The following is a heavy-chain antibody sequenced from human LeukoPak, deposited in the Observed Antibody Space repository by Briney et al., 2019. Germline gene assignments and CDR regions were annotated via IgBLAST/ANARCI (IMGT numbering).Heavy chain of an antibody. CDR3: ARGGLVVVTAISPFDP. CDR1: GYTFTSYY. V-gene: IGHV1-46*01. D-gene: IGHD2-21*02. Sequence: GASVKVSCKASGYTFTSYYMHWVRQAPGQGLEWMGIINPSGGSTSYAQKFQGRVTMTRDTPTSTVYMELSSLRSEDTAVYYCARGGLVVVTAISPFDPWGQGTLVTVSS. J-gene: IGHJ5*02. CDR2: INPSGGST.